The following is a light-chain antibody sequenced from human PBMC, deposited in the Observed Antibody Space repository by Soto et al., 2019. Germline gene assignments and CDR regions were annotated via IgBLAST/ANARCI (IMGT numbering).Light chain of an antibody. Sequence: DIVLTQSPGTLSLSPGERATLSCRASQSVSSSYLAWYQQKPGQAPRLLIYGASIRATGIPDRFSGSGSGTDFNLTIGRLEPEDYAVYYCQQHGSSPLSFGGGTNVEIK. CDR2: GAS. CDR1: QSVSSSY. V-gene: IGKV3-20*01. J-gene: IGKJ4*01. CDR3: QQHGSSPLS.